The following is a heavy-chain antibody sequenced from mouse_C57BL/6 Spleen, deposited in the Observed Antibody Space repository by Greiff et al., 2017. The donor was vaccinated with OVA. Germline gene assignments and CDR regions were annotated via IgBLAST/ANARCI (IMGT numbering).Heavy chain of an antibody. CDR3: ARHGPDGYYGYAMDY. J-gene: IGHJ4*01. CDR1: GFTFSDYY. CDR2: ISNGGGST. V-gene: IGHV5-12*01. D-gene: IGHD2-3*01. Sequence: EVKLVESGGGLVQPGGSLKLSCAASGFTFSDYYMYWVRQTPEKRLEWVAYISNGGGSTYYPDTVKGRFTISRDNAKNTLYLQMSRLKSEDTAMYYCARHGPDGYYGYAMDYWGQGTSVTVSS.